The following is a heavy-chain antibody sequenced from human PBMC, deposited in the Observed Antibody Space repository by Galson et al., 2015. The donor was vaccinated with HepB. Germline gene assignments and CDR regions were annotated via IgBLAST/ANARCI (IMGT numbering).Heavy chain of an antibody. CDR1: GGTFSSYA. CDR3: ARGDYSGYVNYYYYYMDV. CDR2: IIPIFGTA. J-gene: IGHJ6*03. D-gene: IGHD5-12*01. Sequence: SVKVSCKASGGTFSSYAISWVRQAPGQGLEWMGGIIPIFGTANYAQKFQGRVTITADESTSTAYMELSSLRSEDTAVYYCARGDYSGYVNYYYYYMDVWGKGTTVTVSS. V-gene: IGHV1-69*13.